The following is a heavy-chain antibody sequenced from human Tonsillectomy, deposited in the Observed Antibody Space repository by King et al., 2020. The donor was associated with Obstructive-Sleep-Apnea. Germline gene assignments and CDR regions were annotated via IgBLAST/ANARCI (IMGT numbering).Heavy chain of an antibody. D-gene: IGHD3-22*01. Sequence: QLVQSGAEVKKPGASLKISCKGSGYSFTRYWIGWVRQMPGKGLEWMGLIYPGDSDTRYSPSFQGQVTISADKSISTAYLQWSSLKASDTAMYYCAIYDSSGYYYEDNWFDPWGQGTLVTVSS. CDR2: IYPGDSDT. CDR3: AIYDSSGYYYEDNWFDP. V-gene: IGHV5-51*01. J-gene: IGHJ5*02. CDR1: GYSFTRYW.